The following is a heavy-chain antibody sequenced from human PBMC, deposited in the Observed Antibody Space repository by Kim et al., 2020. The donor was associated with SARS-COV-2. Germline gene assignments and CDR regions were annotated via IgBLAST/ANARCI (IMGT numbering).Heavy chain of an antibody. CDR3: ARDHGSSLARTTDYYSGMDA. D-gene: IGHD6-13*01. J-gene: IGHJ6*02. V-gene: IGHV1-69*04. Sequence: SVKVSCKASGCTFSSYTISWVRQAPGQGLEWMGRIIPILGIANYAQKFQGRVTITADKSTSTAYMELSSLRSEDTAVYYCARDHGSSLARTTDYYSGMDAWGQRTTVTVS. CDR1: GCTFSSYT. CDR2: IIPILGIA.